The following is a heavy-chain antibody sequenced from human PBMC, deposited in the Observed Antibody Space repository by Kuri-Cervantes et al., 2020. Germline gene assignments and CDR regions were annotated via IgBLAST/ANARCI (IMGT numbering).Heavy chain of an antibody. D-gene: IGHD3-22*01. CDR2: ISSSSSGI. V-gene: IGHV3-48*01. J-gene: IGHJ6*02. Sequence: GGSLRLSCAASGFTFSSYSMNWVRQAPGKGLEWVSSISSSSSGIYYADSVKGRFTISRDNAKNSLYLQMNSLRAEDTAVYYCASFYYDSSGYYRSHTYYYSMDVWGQGTTVTVSS. CDR3: ASFYYDSSGYYRSHTYYYSMDV. CDR1: GFTFSSYS.